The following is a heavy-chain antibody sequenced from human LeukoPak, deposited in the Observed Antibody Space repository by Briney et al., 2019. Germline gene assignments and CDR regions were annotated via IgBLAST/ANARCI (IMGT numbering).Heavy chain of an antibody. Sequence: HSGGSLRLSCAASGFTFSSYSMNWVRQAPGKGLERVSYISGTSSPRYYADSVKGRFTITRDNAKNSLYLQMNSLRAEDTAVYYCARDVYGDYAIDYWGQGTLVTVSS. J-gene: IGHJ4*02. D-gene: IGHD4-17*01. CDR3: ARDVYGDYAIDY. V-gene: IGHV3-48*04. CDR2: ISGTSSPR. CDR1: GFTFSSYS.